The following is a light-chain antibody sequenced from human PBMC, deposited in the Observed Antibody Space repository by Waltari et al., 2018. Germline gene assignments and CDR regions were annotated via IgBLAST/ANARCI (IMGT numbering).Light chain of an antibody. Sequence: DIQITQSPSYLSASVGDRVTITCQASQDISNYLNWYQQKPGKAPKLLIYDASNLETGVPSRFSGSGSGTDYTFTISSLQPEDIATYYCQQYDNLPLTFGGGTKVEIK. J-gene: IGKJ4*01. V-gene: IGKV1-33*01. CDR2: DAS. CDR3: QQYDNLPLT. CDR1: QDISNY.